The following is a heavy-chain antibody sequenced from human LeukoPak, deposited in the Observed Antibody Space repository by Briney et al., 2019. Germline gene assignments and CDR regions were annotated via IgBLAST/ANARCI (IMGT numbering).Heavy chain of an antibody. CDR2: INPNSGGT. V-gene: IGHV1-2*02. Sequence: ASVKVSCKASGYTFTGYYMHWVRQAPGQGLEWMGWINPNSGGTNYAQKFQGRVTMTRDTSISTAYMELSRLRSDDTAVYYCARALRYSGSYYPTYWFDPWGQGTLVTVSS. CDR1: GYTFTGYY. CDR3: ARALRYSGSYYPTYWFDP. J-gene: IGHJ5*02. D-gene: IGHD1-26*01.